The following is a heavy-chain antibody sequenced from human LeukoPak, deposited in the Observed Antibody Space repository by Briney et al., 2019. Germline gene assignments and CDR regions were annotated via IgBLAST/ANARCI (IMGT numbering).Heavy chain of an antibody. J-gene: IGHJ3*02. CDR1: GFTFDDYA. V-gene: IGHV3-9*01. CDR3: AKASDYSNRKGAFDI. Sequence: SGGSLRLSCVASGFTFDDYAMNWVRQAPGKGLEWVSGISWNSGSIGYADSVKGRFTISGDNAKNSLYMQMNSLRVEDTALYYCAKASDYSNRKGAFDIWGQGTMVTVSS. CDR2: ISWNSGSI. D-gene: IGHD4-11*01.